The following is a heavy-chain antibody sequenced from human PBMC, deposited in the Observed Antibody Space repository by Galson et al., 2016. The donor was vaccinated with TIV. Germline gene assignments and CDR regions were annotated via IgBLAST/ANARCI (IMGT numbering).Heavy chain of an antibody. CDR1: GYTFSIYP. J-gene: IGHJ5*02. V-gene: IGHV1-3*01. CDR3: ARPSYCGGACFKYDP. D-gene: IGHD2-21*01. Sequence: SVKVSCKASGYTFSIYPIHWVRQAPGQRLEWMGWVNADNGYTKYSRRFQGRVTITRDTSASTAYMELRGLRSEDTAVYYCARPSYCGGACFKYDPWGQGTLVTVSS. CDR2: VNADNGYT.